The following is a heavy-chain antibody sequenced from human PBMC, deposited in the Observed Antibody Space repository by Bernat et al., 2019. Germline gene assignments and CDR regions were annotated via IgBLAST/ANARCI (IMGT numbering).Heavy chain of an antibody. J-gene: IGHJ4*02. CDR3: ARGQKLHDVSGTFDY. CDR1: GGSISSYY. D-gene: IGHD3-10*01. V-gene: IGHV4-59*01. Sequence: QVQLQESGPGLVKPSETLSLTCTVSGGSISSYYWSWIRQPPGKGLEWIGYIYYSGNTNYNPSLKSRVTISVDTSKNQFSLKLSSVTAADTAVYYCARGQKLHDVSGTFDYWGQGALVTVSS. CDR2: IYYSGNT.